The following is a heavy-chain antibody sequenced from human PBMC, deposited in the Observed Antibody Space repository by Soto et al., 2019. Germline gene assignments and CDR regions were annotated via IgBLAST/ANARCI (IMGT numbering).Heavy chain of an antibody. Sequence: EVQLLESGGGLVQPGGSLRLSCAASGFTFSSYAMSWVRQAPGKGLEWVSAISGSGGSTYYADSVKGRFTISRDNSTNTLYLQMNSLRAEDTAVYYCAKGTTVTPYYYDGMDVWGQGTTVTVSS. CDR1: GFTFSSYA. V-gene: IGHV3-23*01. CDR3: AKGTTVTPYYYDGMDV. D-gene: IGHD4-17*01. CDR2: ISGSGGST. J-gene: IGHJ6*02.